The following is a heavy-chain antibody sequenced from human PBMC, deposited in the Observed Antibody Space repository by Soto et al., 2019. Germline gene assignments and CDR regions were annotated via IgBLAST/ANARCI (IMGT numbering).Heavy chain of an antibody. D-gene: IGHD3-10*01. J-gene: IGHJ5*02. CDR1: GYTFTGYY. Sequence: RASVKVSCKASGYTFTGYYMHWVRQAPGQGLEWMGWINPNSGGTNYAQKFQGRVTMTRDTSISTAYMELSRLRSDDTAVYYCARIYYYGSGSYTPHPDPWGQGTLVTVSS. V-gene: IGHV1-2*02. CDR3: ARIYYYGSGSYTPHPDP. CDR2: INPNSGGT.